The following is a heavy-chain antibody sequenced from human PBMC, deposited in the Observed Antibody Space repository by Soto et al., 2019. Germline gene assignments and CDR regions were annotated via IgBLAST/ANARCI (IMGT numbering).Heavy chain of an antibody. CDR1: ACTSRPYD. V-gene: IGHV3-23*01. Sequence: PERSWRHCRAASACTSRPYDQIVCRQPPETGFGSVSGISGSGGSTYYADSVKGRFIISRDNSINTLYLQMNSLRAEDTSVYYCAKDLELRVSYYYGMDVWGQGTTVTVSS. CDR3: AKDLELRVSYYYGMDV. D-gene: IGHD1-7*01. J-gene: IGHJ6*02. CDR2: ISGSGGST.